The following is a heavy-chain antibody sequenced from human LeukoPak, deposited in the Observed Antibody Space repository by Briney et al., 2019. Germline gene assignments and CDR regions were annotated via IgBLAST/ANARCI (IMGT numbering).Heavy chain of an antibody. CDR3: TTAPTRGWLPYFDD. CDR2: ITADGTE. V-gene: IGHV3-15*01. D-gene: IGHD5-24*01. J-gene: IGHJ4*02. Sequence: GGSLRLSCAVSGLTFSDAWISWVRQAPGKGLEWVARITADGTEDYAAPVNARFTASRDDSKTTVYLQMNSLTTEDTAVYYCTTAPTRGWLPYFDDWGQGTVVTVSS. CDR1: GLTFSDAW.